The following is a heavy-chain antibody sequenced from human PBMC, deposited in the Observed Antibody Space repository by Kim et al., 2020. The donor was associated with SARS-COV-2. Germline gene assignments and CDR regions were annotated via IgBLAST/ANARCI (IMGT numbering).Heavy chain of an antibody. D-gene: IGHD1-1*01. V-gene: IGHV3-23*01. J-gene: IGHJ6*02. CDR1: GFTFSSYA. CDR2: ISGGGGST. CDR3: ANFIFIKMQLTVRHMDV. Sequence: GGSLRLSCAASGFTFSSYAMSWVRQAPGKGLEWVSAISGGGGSTYYADSVKGRFTISRDNSKNTLYLQMNSLRAEDTAVYYCANFIFIKMQLTVRHMDVWGQGTTVPVSS.